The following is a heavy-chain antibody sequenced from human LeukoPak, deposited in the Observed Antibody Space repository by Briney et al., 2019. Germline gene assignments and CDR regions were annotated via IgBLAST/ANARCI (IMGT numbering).Heavy chain of an antibody. CDR3: ARVMAGTFSAFDI. V-gene: IGHV3-66*01. J-gene: IGHJ3*02. CDR1: GFTVSSNY. CDR2: IYSGGST. D-gene: IGHD6-19*01. Sequence: GGSLRLSCAASGFTVSSNYMSWVRQAPGKGLEWVSVIYSGGSTYYADSVKGRFTISRDNSKNPLYLQMNSLRAEDTAVYYCARVMAGTFSAFDIWGQGTMVTVSS.